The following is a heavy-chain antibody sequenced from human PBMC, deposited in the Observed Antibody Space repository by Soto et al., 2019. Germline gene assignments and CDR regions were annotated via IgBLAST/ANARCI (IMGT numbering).Heavy chain of an antibody. CDR2: INPNTGST. J-gene: IGHJ6*02. V-gene: IGHV1-46*01. CDR1: GYTFTSYY. Sequence: QVQLVQSGTEVKKPGASVKVSCKASGYTFTSYYIHWVRQAPGQGLEWMGIINPNTGSTSSTQRFRDRLSLARDTSTSTVYMELSSLGSEDTAVYFCARDTNAALTFHYYGMDVWGQGTTVTVSS. CDR3: ARDTNAALTFHYYGMDV. D-gene: IGHD1-1*01.